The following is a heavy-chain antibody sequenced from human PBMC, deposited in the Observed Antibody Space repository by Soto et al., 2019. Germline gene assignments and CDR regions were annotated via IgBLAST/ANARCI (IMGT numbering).Heavy chain of an antibody. J-gene: IGHJ3*02. CDR3: ARERRSAVAGDPDAFDI. Sequence: PGGSLRLSCAASGFTFSSYSMNWVRQAPGKGLEWVSSISSSSSYIYYADSVKGRFTVSRDNAKNSLYLQMNSLRAEDTAVYYCARERRSAVAGDPDAFDIWGQGTMVTVSS. CDR2: ISSSSSYI. V-gene: IGHV3-21*01. D-gene: IGHD6-19*01. CDR1: GFTFSSYS.